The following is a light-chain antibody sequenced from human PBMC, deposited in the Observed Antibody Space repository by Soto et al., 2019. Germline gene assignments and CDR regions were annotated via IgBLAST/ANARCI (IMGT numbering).Light chain of an antibody. V-gene: IGLV2-14*01. Sequence: QSALTQPASVSGSPGQSITISCTGTSSDVGAYNYVSWYQQYPGKAPKLIIYDVTNRPSGVSDRFSGSKSGNTASLTISGLQAEDEGNYYCLSFTTSTTYVFGTGTKVTVL. J-gene: IGLJ1*01. CDR1: SSDVGAYNY. CDR2: DVT. CDR3: LSFTTSTTYV.